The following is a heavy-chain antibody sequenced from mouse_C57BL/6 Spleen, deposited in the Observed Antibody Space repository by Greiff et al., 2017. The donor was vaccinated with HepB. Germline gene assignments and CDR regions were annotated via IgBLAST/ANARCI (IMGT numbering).Heavy chain of an antibody. CDR1: GFTFSSYG. D-gene: IGHD2-13*01. J-gene: IGHJ3*01. CDR3: AKYCDGDYEGIAY. V-gene: IGHV5-6*01. CDR2: ISSGGSYT. Sequence: VLLVQSGGDLVKPGASLKLSCAASGFTFSSYGMSWVRQTPDKRLEWVATISSGGSYTDDPDSVKGRFTISRVNAKNTRYLQMSSLKSEDTAMYYSAKYCDGDYEGIAYWGHGTPVTVSP.